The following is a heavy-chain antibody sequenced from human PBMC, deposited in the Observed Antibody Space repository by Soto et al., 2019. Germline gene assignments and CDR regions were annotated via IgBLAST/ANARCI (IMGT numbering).Heavy chain of an antibody. V-gene: IGHV4-59*01. J-gene: IGHJ5*02. CDR1: GGSISSYY. CDR3: ARAVEIRSWYRWCLDA. CDR2: IYYSGST. Sequence: ASETLSLTCTVSGGSISSYYWSWIRQPPGKGLEWIGYIYYSGSTNYNPSLKSRVTISVDTSKNQFSLKLSSVTAADTAVYYCARAVEIRSWYRWCLDAWGQGTRVT. D-gene: IGHD6-13*01.